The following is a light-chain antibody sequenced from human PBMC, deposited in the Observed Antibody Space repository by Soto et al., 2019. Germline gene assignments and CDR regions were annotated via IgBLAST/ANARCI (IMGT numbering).Light chain of an antibody. J-gene: IGKJ5*01. CDR1: QSVRRY. Sequence: EIVLTQSPATLSLSPGARATLSCRASQSVRRYLAWYQQRPGQAPSLLIYEISNRATGVPARFSGSGSETEFTLTIRSLQSEDFAVDVCQQYNNWPSFGQGTRLEIK. CDR2: EIS. V-gene: IGKV3-15*01. CDR3: QQYNNWPS.